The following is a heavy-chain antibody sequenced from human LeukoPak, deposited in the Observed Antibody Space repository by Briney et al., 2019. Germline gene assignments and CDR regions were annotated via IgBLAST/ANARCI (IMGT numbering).Heavy chain of an antibody. D-gene: IGHD3-10*01. Sequence: SETLSLTCTVSGDPISRYHWSWLRQPAGKGLEWIGRMYTSENTNYNPSLKTRVTMSVDTSRKQFALKLSSVTAADTAMYYWARGGNRFGGFYFDYWGQGIQVIVSS. J-gene: IGHJ4*02. CDR2: MYTSENT. CDR3: ARGGNRFGGFYFDY. V-gene: IGHV4-4*07. CDR1: GDPISRYH.